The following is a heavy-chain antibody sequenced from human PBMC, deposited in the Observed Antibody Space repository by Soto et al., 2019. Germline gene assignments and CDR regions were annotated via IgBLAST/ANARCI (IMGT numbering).Heavy chain of an antibody. V-gene: IGHV3-7*01. D-gene: IGHD4-17*01. CDR2: IKQDGSEK. J-gene: IGHJ4*02. CDR3: ARDVITVTTPYYFDY. CDR1: GFTFSSYW. Sequence: HPGGSLRLSCAASGFTFSSYWMSWVRQAPGKGLEWVANIKQDGSEKYYVDSVKGRFTISRDNAKNSLYLQMNSLRAEDTAVYYCARDVITVTTPYYFDYWGQGTLVTVSS.